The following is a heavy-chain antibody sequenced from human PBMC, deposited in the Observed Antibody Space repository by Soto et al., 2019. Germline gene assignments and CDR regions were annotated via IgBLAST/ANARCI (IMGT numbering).Heavy chain of an antibody. J-gene: IGHJ6*02. Sequence: VGSLRLSCAASGFTFSSYSMNWVRQAPGKGLEWVSSISSSSSYIYYADSVKGRFTISRDNAKNSLYLQMNSLRAEDTAVYYCARTPAGYCSSTSCYRSHFMDVWGQGTTVTVSS. CDR2: ISSSSSYI. D-gene: IGHD2-2*01. V-gene: IGHV3-21*01. CDR3: ARTPAGYCSSTSCYRSHFMDV. CDR1: GFTFSSYS.